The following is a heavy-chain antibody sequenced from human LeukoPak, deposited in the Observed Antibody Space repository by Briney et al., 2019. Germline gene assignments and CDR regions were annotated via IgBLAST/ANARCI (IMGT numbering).Heavy chain of an antibody. J-gene: IGHJ5*02. V-gene: IGHV3-33*06. CDR2: IWSDGSSQ. CDR1: GFSFSEHG. D-gene: IGHD2-2*01. CDR3: AKDRASCIYDGFTWFDP. Sequence: GGSLRLSCAASGFSFSEHGMHWVRQAPGKGLGWVALIWSDGSSQYYADSVKGRFTISRDNSNNTQFLQMNNLRTDDSAVYYCAKDRASCIYDGFTWFDPWGQGTLVTVSS.